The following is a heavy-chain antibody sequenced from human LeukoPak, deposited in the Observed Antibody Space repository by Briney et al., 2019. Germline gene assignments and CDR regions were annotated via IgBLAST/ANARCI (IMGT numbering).Heavy chain of an antibody. Sequence: GGSLRLSCAASGFTFSVAAVTWVRQAPGKGLEWVSLIGASGESTYYADSVKGRFTISRDNSKNTLSLQMNSLRVEDTAMYFCAKDIQLSTWGLGTMVTVSS. CDR1: GFTFSVAA. J-gene: IGHJ3*01. CDR2: IGASGEST. V-gene: IGHV3-23*01. CDR3: AKDIQLST. D-gene: IGHD5-24*01.